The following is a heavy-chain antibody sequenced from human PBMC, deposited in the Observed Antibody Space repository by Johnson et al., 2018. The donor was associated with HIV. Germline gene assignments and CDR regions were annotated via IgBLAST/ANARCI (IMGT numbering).Heavy chain of an antibody. V-gene: IGHV3-30*04. CDR3: ARGITMIAVVKGDAFDM. CDR2: ISYDGSSK. CDR1: RFSFSDYA. D-gene: IGHD3-22*01. J-gene: IGHJ3*02. Sequence: QVQLVESGGGVVQPGGSLRVSCAASRFSFSDYAMHWVRQAPGKGLEWVAVISYDGSSKFYPNSLKDRFSISRDNSKNTVYLQINSLRTEDTAVYYCARGITMIAVVKGDAFDMWGQGTMVTVSS.